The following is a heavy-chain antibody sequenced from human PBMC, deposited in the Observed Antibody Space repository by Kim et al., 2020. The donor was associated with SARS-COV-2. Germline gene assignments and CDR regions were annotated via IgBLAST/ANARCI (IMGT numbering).Heavy chain of an antibody. V-gene: IGHV4-59*01. Sequence: SETLSLTCTVSGGSISSYYWSWIRQPPGKGLEWIGYIYYSGSTNYNPSLKSRVTISVDTSKNQFSLKLSSVTAADTGVYYCARDIRVYCRGGSCCSRLKLHSMDVWGQGTTVTVSS. D-gene: IGHD2-15*01. CDR3: ARDIRVYCRGGSCCSRLKLHSMDV. CDR1: GGSISSYY. CDR2: IYYSGST. J-gene: IGHJ6*02.